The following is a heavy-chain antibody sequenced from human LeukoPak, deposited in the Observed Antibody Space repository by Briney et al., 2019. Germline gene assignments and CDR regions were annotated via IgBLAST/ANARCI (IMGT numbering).Heavy chain of an antibody. CDR2: ISGSGGRT. J-gene: IGHJ5*02. CDR3: ARALDDYGDL. CDR1: RFTFSSYA. V-gene: IGHV3-23*01. D-gene: IGHD4-17*01. Sequence: GGSLRLSCVSSRFTFSSYAMSWVRQAPGKGLEWVSSISGSGGRTYYADSVKGRFTNSRDNSKNTLYLQMNSLRAEDTAVYYCARALDDYGDLWGQGTLVTVSS.